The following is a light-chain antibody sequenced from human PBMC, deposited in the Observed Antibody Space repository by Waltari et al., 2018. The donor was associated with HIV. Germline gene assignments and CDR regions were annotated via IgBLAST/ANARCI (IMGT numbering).Light chain of an antibody. J-gene: IGLJ3*02. CDR3: AAWDDSLNGVV. Sequence: QSVLTQPSSASGTPGQWVTLPCSGRNSTIRINPLICYQQLPGTPPKLLIYTNNQRPSGVPDRFSGSKSGTSASLAISRLQSEDEADYYCAAWDDSLNGVVFGGGTRLTVL. V-gene: IGLV1-44*01. CDR1: NSTIRINP. CDR2: TNN.